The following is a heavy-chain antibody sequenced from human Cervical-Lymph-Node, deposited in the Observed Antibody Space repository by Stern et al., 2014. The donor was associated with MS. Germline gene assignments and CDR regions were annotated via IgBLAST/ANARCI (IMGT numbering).Heavy chain of an antibody. J-gene: IGHJ3*02. V-gene: IGHV1-18*01. CDR2: IIPYNGNT. D-gene: IGHD2-15*01. Sequence: VHLVESGAEVKKPGASVKVSCKASGYTFTSYGISWVRQAPGQVLEWMGWIIPYNGNTTYAQKLQGRVTMPTDTSTSTAYMELRSLRSDDTAVYYCARGLLGSENAFDIWGQGTMVTVSS. CDR3: ARGLLGSENAFDI. CDR1: GYTFTSYG.